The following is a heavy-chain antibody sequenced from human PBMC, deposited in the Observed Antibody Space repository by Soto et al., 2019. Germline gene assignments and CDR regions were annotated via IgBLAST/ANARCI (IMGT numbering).Heavy chain of an antibody. V-gene: IGHV3-66*01. CDR1: GFTVSSNY. CDR2: IYSGGST. D-gene: IGHD2-8*01. J-gene: IGHJ5*02. CDR3: ARVRMVYASRETNWFDP. Sequence: GGSLRLSCAASGFTVSSNYMSWVRQAPGKGLEWVSVIYSGGSTYYADSVKGRFTISRDNSKNTLYLQMNSLRAEGTAVYYCARVRMVYASRETNWFDPWGQGTLVTVSS.